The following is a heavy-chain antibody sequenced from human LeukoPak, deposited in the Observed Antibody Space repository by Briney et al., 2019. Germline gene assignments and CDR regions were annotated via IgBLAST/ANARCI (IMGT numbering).Heavy chain of an antibody. J-gene: IGHJ4*02. D-gene: IGHD3-10*01. CDR1: GFTLSSYW. V-gene: IGHV3-74*01. Sequence: GGSLRLSCAASGFTLSSYWMHWVRQVPGKGLVWVSRIKSDGSDTRYADSVKGRFTISRDNSKNTLYLQMNSLRAEDTAVYYCARSPPDYYGSGRGSYFDYWGQGTLVTVSS. CDR2: IKSDGSDT. CDR3: ARSPPDYYGSGRGSYFDY.